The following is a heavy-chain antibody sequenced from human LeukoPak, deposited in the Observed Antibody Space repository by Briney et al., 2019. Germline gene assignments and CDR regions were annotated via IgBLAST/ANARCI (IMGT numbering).Heavy chain of an antibody. CDR3: ARGGPYDFWSGRFDY. CDR1: GGSISSNY. V-gene: IGHV4-59*01. D-gene: IGHD3-3*01. J-gene: IGHJ4*02. Sequence: SETLSLTCTVSGGSISSNYWSWTRQLPGKGLEWIGYVYYSGSTNYNPSLKSRVTISVDTSKNQFSLKLSSVTAADTAVYYCARGGPYDFWSGRFDYWGQGTLVTVSS. CDR2: VYYSGST.